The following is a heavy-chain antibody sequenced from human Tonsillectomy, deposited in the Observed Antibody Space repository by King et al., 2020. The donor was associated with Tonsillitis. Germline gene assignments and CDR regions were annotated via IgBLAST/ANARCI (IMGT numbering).Heavy chain of an antibody. D-gene: IGHD3-16*01. CDR2: FNLEEGET. J-gene: IGHJ5*01. CDR1: GYTLSELS. CDR3: ATRLFWVGGDS. V-gene: IGHV1-24*01. Sequence: QLVPSGAEVKKPGASVKVSCKVSGYTLSELSMHWVRQAPGKGLEHMGGFNLEEGETTYAQKFQGRVTMTEDTSTDTAYMELSSLRSDDTAMYYCATRLFWVGGDSWGQGTLVTVSS.